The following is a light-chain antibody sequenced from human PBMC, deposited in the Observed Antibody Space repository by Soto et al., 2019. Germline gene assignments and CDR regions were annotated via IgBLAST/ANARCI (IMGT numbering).Light chain of an antibody. J-gene: IGKJ4*01. V-gene: IGKV1-33*01. CDR1: QDISNY. CDR2: DAS. Sequence: DIQMTQFPSSLSASVRDRVTITCQASQDISNYLNWYQQKPGKAPKLLIYDASNLETGVPSRFSGSGSGTDFTYTISSLQPEDIATYYCQQYDNLPPGLTFGGGTKVEIK. CDR3: QQYDNLPPGLT.